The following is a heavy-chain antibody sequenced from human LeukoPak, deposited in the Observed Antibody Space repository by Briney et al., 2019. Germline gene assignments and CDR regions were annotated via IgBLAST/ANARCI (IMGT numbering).Heavy chain of an antibody. V-gene: IGHV1-46*01. CDR3: ARDVHTWYSGSQYFDY. J-gene: IGHJ4*02. D-gene: IGHD1-26*01. CDR2: INPSGGST. CDR1: GYTFTSYY. Sequence: GASVKVSCKASGYTFTSYYMYWVRQAPGQGLEWMGIINPSGGSTSYAQKFQGRVTMTRDMSTSTVYMELSSLRSEDTAVYYCARDVHTWYSGSQYFDYWGQGTLVTVSS.